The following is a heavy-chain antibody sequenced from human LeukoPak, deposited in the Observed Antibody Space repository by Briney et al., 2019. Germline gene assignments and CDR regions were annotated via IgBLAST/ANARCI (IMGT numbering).Heavy chain of an antibody. V-gene: IGHV4-39*07. Sequence: SETLSLTCTVSGGSISSSSYYWGWIRQPPGKGLEWIGSIYYSGSTYYNPFLKSRVTISVDTSKNQFSLKLSSVTAADMAVYYCARRPYGGFDYWGQGTLVTVSS. J-gene: IGHJ4*02. CDR2: IYYSGST. CDR1: GGSISSSSYY. D-gene: IGHD4-17*01. CDR3: ARRPYGGFDY.